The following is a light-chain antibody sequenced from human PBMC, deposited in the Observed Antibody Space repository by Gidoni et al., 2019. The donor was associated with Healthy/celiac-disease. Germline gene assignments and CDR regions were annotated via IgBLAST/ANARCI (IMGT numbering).Light chain of an antibody. CDR2: CAS. CDR1: QSVSSN. Sequence: EIVMTKSPATLSVSPGERATLSCRASQSVSSNLAWYQQKPGQAPRLLIDCASTRATGIPARFSGSGSGTEFTLTISSLQSEDFAVYYCQQYNNWPPMYTFGQGTKLEIK. CDR3: QQYNNWPPMYT. V-gene: IGKV3-15*01. J-gene: IGKJ2*01.